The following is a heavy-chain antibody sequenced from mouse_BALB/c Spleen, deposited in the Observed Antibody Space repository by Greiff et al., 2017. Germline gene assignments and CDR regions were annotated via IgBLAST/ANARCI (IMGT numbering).Heavy chain of an antibody. CDR1: GFTFSSYA. J-gene: IGHJ3*01. V-gene: IGHV5-6-5*01. CDR3: ARAGATGFAY. CDR2: ISSGGST. Sequence: EVNLVESGGGLVKPGGSLKLSCAASGFTFSSYAMSWVRQTPEKRLEWVASISSGGSTYYPDSVKGRFTISRDNARNILYLQMSSLRSEDTAMYYCARAGATGFAYWGQGTLVTVSA. D-gene: IGHD3-1*01.